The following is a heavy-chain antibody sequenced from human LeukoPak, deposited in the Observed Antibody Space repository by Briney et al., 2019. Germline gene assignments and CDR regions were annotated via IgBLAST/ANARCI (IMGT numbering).Heavy chain of an antibody. CDR1: GGSITSGSYF. V-gene: IGHV4-61*02. Sequence: PSETLSLTCTVSGGSITSGSYFWSWIRQPAGKGLEWIGRIQTSGSTNYNPSLKSRVTMSVDTSKNQFSLKLSSVTAADTAVYYCAREGDGPSSFYYWGQGTLVTVSS. D-gene: IGHD3-16*01. CDR2: IQTSGST. CDR3: AREGDGPSSFYY. J-gene: IGHJ4*02.